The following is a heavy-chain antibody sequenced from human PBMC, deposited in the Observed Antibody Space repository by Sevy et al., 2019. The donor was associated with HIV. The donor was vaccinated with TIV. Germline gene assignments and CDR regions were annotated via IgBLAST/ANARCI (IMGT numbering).Heavy chain of an antibody. Sequence: RGSLRLSCAASGFTFSSYWMSWVRQAPGKGLEWVANIKQDGSEKYYVDSVKGRFTISRDNAKNSLYLQMNSLRAEDTAVYYCARDELRYFDWLLSPLDYWGQGTLVTVSS. D-gene: IGHD3-9*01. CDR3: ARDELRYFDWLLSPLDY. CDR1: GFTFSSYW. J-gene: IGHJ4*02. V-gene: IGHV3-7*01. CDR2: IKQDGSEK.